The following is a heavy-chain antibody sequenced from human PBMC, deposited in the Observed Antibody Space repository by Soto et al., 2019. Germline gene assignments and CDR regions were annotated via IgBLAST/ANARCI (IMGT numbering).Heavy chain of an antibody. D-gene: IGHD4-17*01. CDR3: AKNRDYGDYEGGLDY. Sequence: PGGSLRLSCAASGFTFSSYGMHWVRQAPGKGLEWVAVISYDGSNKYYADSVKGRFTISRDNSKNTLYLQMNSLRAEDTAVYYCAKNRDYGDYEGGLDYWGQGTLVTVSS. J-gene: IGHJ4*02. V-gene: IGHV3-30*18. CDR2: ISYDGSNK. CDR1: GFTFSSYG.